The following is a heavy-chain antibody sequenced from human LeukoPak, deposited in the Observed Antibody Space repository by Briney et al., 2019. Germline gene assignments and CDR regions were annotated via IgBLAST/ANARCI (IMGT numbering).Heavy chain of an antibody. V-gene: IGHV4-4*07. Sequence: SETLSLTCTVSGGSISSYYWSWIRQPAGKGLGWIGRIYTSGSTNYNPSLKSRVTMSVDTSKNQFSLKLSSVTAADTAVYYCARGGAVAGYYYFDYWGQGTLVTVSS. CDR1: GGSISSYY. CDR3: ARGGAVAGYYYFDY. D-gene: IGHD6-19*01. CDR2: IYTSGST. J-gene: IGHJ4*02.